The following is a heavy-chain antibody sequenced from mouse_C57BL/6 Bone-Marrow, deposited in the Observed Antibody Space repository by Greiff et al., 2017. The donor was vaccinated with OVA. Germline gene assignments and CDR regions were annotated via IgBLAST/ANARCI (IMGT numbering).Heavy chain of an antibody. J-gene: IGHJ3*01. V-gene: IGHV5-12*01. D-gene: IGHD1-1*01. Sequence: EVMLVESGGGLVQPGGSLKLSCAASGFTFSDYYMYWVRQTPEKRLEWVAYISNGGGSTYYPDTVKGRFTISRDNAKNTLYLQMSRLKSEDTAMYYCARSGYGTRFAYWGQGTLVTVSA. CDR3: ARSGYGTRFAY. CDR2: ISNGGGST. CDR1: GFTFSDYY.